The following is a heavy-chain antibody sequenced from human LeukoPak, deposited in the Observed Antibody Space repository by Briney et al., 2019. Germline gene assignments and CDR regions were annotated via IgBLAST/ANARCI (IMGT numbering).Heavy chain of an antibody. CDR1: GFTLSSYA. CDR3: AKDRDSSRRGIDY. V-gene: IGHV3-23*01. CDR2: ISASGATT. Sequence: PGGPLRLSCATSGFTLSSYAVSWVRQAPGKGLEWVSAISASGATTYYADSVKGRFTISRDNSKNTLYLQMTNLRAEDTAVYYCAKDRDSSRRGIDYWGQGTLVTVSS. D-gene: IGHD2-21*02. J-gene: IGHJ4*02.